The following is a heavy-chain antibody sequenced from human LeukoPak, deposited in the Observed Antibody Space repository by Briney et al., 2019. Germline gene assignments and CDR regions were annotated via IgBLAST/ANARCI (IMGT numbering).Heavy chain of an antibody. CDR3: AREMSSSGYAI. D-gene: IGHD3-22*01. Sequence: SVKVSCKASGGTFSSYAISWVRQAPGQGLEWMGRIIPIFGIANYAQKFQGRVTITADKSTSTAYMELSSLRSEDTAVYYCAREMSSSGYAIWGQGTLVTVSS. J-gene: IGHJ4*02. CDR2: IIPIFGIA. CDR1: GGTFSSYA. V-gene: IGHV1-69*04.